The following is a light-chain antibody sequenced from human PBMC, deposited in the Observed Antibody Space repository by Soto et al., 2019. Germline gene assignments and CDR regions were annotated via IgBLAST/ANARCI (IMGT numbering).Light chain of an antibody. CDR1: QSISTY. CDR2: AAS. CDR3: QQSYSNPLLT. Sequence: DIQMTQSPSSLSASVGDRVTITCRASQSISTYLNWYQQKPGKAPQLLIFAASNLQSGVPSRFSGSGSGTDFTLTISRLQPEDFATYYCQQSYSNPLLTFGGGTKVEIK. J-gene: IGKJ4*01. V-gene: IGKV1-39*01.